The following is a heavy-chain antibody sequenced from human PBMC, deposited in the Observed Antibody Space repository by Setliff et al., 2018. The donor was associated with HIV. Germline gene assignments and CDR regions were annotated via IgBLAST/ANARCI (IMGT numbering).Heavy chain of an antibody. CDR1: GGTFSIYA. CDR2: INAGTGNT. J-gene: IGHJ4*02. Sequence: ASVKVSCKASGGTFSIYAISWVRQAPGQGLEWMGWINAGTGNTKYSQNFQGRVTFSRDTSASTAYMELSSLRSEDTAVYYCATDQIADGSGSYPKSYLDYWGQGTLVTVSS. CDR3: ATDQIADGSGSYPKSYLDY. D-gene: IGHD3-10*01. V-gene: IGHV1-3*01.